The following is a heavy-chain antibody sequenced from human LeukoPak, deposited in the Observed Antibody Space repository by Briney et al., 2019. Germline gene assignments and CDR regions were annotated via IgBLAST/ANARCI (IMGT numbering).Heavy chain of an antibody. CDR3: ARGFAPGVGATSLFDY. CDR1: GYSISSGYY. D-gene: IGHD1-26*01. J-gene: IGHJ4*02. CDR2: IYHSGST. V-gene: IGHV4-38-2*02. Sequence: SETLSLTCTVSGYSISSGYYWGWIRQPPGKGLEWIGSIYHSGSTYYNPSLKSRVTISVDTSKNQFSLKLSSVTAADTAVYYCARGFAPGVGATSLFDYWGQGTLVTVSS.